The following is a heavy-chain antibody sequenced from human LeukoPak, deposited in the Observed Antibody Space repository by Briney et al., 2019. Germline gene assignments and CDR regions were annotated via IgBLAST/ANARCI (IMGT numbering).Heavy chain of an antibody. CDR1: GFTFSSYW. J-gene: IGHJ3*02. CDR3: ARGGYHHGFDI. CDR2: IDNDGSDT. Sequence: GGSLRLSCAASGFTFSSYWMSWVRQAPGKGLVWVARIDNDGSDTIYADSVKGRFTISRDNAKSTLYLQMNSLKAEDTAVYYCARGGYHHGFDIWGQGTMVTVSS. V-gene: IGHV3-74*01. D-gene: IGHD2-15*01.